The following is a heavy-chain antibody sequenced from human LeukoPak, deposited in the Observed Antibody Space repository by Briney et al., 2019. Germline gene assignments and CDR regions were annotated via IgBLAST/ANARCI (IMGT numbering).Heavy chain of an antibody. CDR1: GGSINFYH. CDR2: IYYSGST. CDR3: ARHGPYSTGWYHFDY. V-gene: IGHV4-59*08. Sequence: SETLSLTCSVSGGSINFYHWSWIRHPPGKGLEWIGYIYYSGSTNYNPSLKSRVTISVDTSKNHFSLRLSSVTAADTAVHYCARHGPYSTGWYHFDYWGQGTLVTVSS. D-gene: IGHD6-19*01. J-gene: IGHJ4*02.